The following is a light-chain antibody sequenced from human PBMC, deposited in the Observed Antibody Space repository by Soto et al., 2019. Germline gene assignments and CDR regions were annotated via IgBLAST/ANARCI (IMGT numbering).Light chain of an antibody. CDR1: QSVDIY. V-gene: IGKV3-11*01. J-gene: IGKJ5*01. Sequence: EIMLTQSPATLSLCPGERATLSCRASQSVDIYLAWYRQIPGQAPRLLIYDASNRATGIPDRFSGGGSGTDFTLTISSLEPEDFAVYYCQQRSNLPPTFGQGTRLEIK. CDR2: DAS. CDR3: QQRSNLPPT.